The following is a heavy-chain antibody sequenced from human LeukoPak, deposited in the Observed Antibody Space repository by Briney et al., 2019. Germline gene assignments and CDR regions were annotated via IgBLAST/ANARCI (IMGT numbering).Heavy chain of an antibody. V-gene: IGHV1-8*01. CDR3: ARGTYDSSGYYGY. CDR2: MNPNSGNT. Sequence: ASVTVSCKASGYTFTSYEINWVRQATGQGLEWMGWMNPNSGNTGHAQKFQGRVTLTGNTSISTVYMELSSLRSEDTAVYYCARGTYDSSGYYGYWGQGTLVTVSS. CDR1: GYTFTSYE. D-gene: IGHD3-22*01. J-gene: IGHJ4*02.